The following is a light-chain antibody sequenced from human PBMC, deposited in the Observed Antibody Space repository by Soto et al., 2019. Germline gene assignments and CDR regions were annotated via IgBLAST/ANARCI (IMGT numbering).Light chain of an antibody. J-gene: IGLJ3*02. CDR2: EVN. Sequence: QSALTQPASVSGSPGQSITISCTGSNSDVGADNYVSWYQQHPGKAPKLIIYEVNNRPSGVSHRFSGSKSGNTASLTISGLQADDAADYYCASYTSSSTRVFGGGTKLTVL. V-gene: IGLV2-14*01. CDR1: NSDVGADNY. CDR3: ASYTSSSTRV.